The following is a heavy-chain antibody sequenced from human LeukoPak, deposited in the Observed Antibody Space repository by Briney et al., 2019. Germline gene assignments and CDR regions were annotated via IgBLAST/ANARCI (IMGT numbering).Heavy chain of an antibody. V-gene: IGHV4-39*01. D-gene: IGHD6-13*01. CDR2: IYYSGRT. CDR3: ARHVAAGPGADAFDI. CDR1: GGSISNNSHY. Sequence: PSETLSLTCSVSGGSISNNSHYWGWIRQPPGKGLEWIGSIYYSGRTYYNPSLKSRVTISVDTSKNHFSLKLSSMIAADTAFYYCARHVAAGPGADAFDIWGQGTIVTVSS. J-gene: IGHJ3*02.